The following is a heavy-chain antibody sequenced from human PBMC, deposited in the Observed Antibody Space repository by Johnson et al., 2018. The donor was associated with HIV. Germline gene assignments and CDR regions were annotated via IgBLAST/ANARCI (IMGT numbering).Heavy chain of an antibody. V-gene: IGHV3-20*04. D-gene: IGHD5-18*01. J-gene: IGHJ3*02. Sequence: VQLVESGGGLVQPGGSLRLSCAASGFTFTSYWMSWVRQAPGKGLEWVAGINWNGGSTGYADSVKGRFTISRDNTNNFLYLQMNSLRVEDTALYYCTGEYSYGDDAFDIWGQGTMVTVSS. CDR2: INWNGGST. CDR3: TGEYSYGDDAFDI. CDR1: GFTFTSYW.